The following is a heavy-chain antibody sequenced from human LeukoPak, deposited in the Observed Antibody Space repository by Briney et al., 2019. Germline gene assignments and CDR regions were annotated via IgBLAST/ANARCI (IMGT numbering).Heavy chain of an antibody. CDR2: IRNDRIS. V-gene: IGHV3-15*01. J-gene: IGHJ4*02. D-gene: IGHD5-12*01. CDR1: GLTFSDAW. CDR3: TWMATIFTVDY. Sequence: GGSLRLSCVLSGLTFSDAWMSWVRQAPGKGLEWVGRIRNDRISDYAAPVQGRFSISRDNSKNTFYLQMNSLRTEDTGMYFCTWMATIFTVDYWGQGTLVTVSS.